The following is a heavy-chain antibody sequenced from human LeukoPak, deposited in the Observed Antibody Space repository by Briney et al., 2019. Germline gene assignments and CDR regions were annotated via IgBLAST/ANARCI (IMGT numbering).Heavy chain of an antibody. J-gene: IGHJ4*02. Sequence: SETLSLTCTVSGGSISSYYWSWIRQPPGKGLEWIGYIYYSGSTNYNPSLKSRVTISVDTSKNQFSLKLSSVTAADTAVYYCARSYYGSGSYHGYWGQGTLVTVSS. V-gene: IGHV4-59*08. CDR1: GGSISSYY. CDR2: IYYSGST. D-gene: IGHD3-10*01. CDR3: ARSYYGSGSYHGY.